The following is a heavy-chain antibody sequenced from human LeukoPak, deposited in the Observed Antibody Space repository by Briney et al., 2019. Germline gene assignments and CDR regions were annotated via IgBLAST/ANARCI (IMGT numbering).Heavy chain of an antibody. CDR1: GFNFSHYY. CDR3: AREYGSGRYYLDY. V-gene: IGHV3-11*06. J-gene: IGHJ4*02. Sequence: GGSLRLSCAASGFNFSHYYMSWVRQAPGKGLEWLSYINSSSSFTNYADSVKGRFTISSENDKNSLYLKINSLRAEDTAMNYCAREYGSGRYYLDYWGQGTLVTVS. CDR2: INSSSSFT. D-gene: IGHD3-10*01.